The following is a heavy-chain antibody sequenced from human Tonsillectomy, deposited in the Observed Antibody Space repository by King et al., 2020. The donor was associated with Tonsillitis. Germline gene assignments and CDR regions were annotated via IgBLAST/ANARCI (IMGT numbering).Heavy chain of an antibody. D-gene: IGHD1-26*01. CDR1: GFTFSGSA. V-gene: IGHV3-73*02. J-gene: IGHJ4*02. CDR3: STPGRIVGASFDY. CDR2: IRGKANSYAT. Sequence: VQLVESGGGLVQPGGSLKLSCAASGFTFSGSAMHWVRQASGKGLEWVGRIRGKANSYATAYAASGKGRFTISRDDSKNTAYLQMNSLKTEDTAVYYCSTPGRIVGASFDYWGQGTLVTVSS.